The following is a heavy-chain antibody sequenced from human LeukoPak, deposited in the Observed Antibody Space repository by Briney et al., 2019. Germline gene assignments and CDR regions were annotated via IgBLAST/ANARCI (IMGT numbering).Heavy chain of an antibody. CDR1: GYSISSGYY. CDR2: IYHSGST. D-gene: IGHD6-13*01. CDR3: ARLAAGGFFYCYMDV. V-gene: IGHV4-38-2*01. J-gene: IGHJ6*03. Sequence: SETLSLTCAASGYSISSGYYWGRIRQPPGKGLEWIGSIYHSGSTYYNHSLKSRVTISVDTSKNQFSLKLSSVTAADTAVYYCARLAAGGFFYCYMDVWGKGTTVTVSS.